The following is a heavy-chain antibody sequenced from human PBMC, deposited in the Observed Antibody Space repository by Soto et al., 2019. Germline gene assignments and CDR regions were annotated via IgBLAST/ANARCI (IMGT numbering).Heavy chain of an antibody. J-gene: IGHJ3*02. V-gene: IGHV3-7*01. CDR2: IKQDGSEK. CDR1: GFTFSSYG. CDR3: AREGYCSGGSCHGAFDI. Sequence: GGSMRLSCAASGFTFSSYGVSWVRQAPGKGLEWVANIKQDGSEKYYVDSVKGRFTISRDNAKNSLYLQMNSLRAEDTAVYYCAREGYCSGGSCHGAFDIWGQGTMVTVSS. D-gene: IGHD2-15*01.